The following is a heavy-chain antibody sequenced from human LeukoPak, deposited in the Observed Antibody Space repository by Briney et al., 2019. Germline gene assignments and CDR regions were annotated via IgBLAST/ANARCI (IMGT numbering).Heavy chain of an antibody. D-gene: IGHD3-10*01. V-gene: IGHV4-31*03. CDR1: GGSISSGGYY. Sequence: SETLSLTCTVSGGSISSGGYYWSWIRQHPGKGLEWIGYIYYSGSTYYNPSLKSRVTISVDTSKNQFSLKLSSVTAADTAVYYCARDHEWFGDIYGMDVWGQGTTVTVSS. CDR2: IYYSGST. J-gene: IGHJ6*02. CDR3: ARDHEWFGDIYGMDV.